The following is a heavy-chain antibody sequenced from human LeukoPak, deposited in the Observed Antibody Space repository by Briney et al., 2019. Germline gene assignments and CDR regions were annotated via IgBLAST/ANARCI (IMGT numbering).Heavy chain of an antibody. D-gene: IGHD3-10*01. CDR2: IGGSSGKV. Sequence: GGSLRLSCAASGFTFSSYAMTWVRQAPGKGLEWVSGIGGSSGKVFYADSVKGRFTISRDNSKNTLYLQMNSLRAEDTAVYYCARDGEYGTGSYYRGCFDYWGQGTLVTVSS. V-gene: IGHV3-23*01. CDR1: GFTFSSYA. CDR3: ARDGEYGTGSYYRGCFDY. J-gene: IGHJ4*02.